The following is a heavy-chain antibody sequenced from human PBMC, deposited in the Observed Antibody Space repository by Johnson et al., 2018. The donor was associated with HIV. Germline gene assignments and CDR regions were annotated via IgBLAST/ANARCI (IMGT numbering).Heavy chain of an antibody. CDR2: MSTSGSTK. V-gene: IGHV3-11*04. Sequence: QEQLVESGGGLVKPGGSLRLSCAASGFTFSDFFMSWIRQAPGKGLEWVAYMSTSGSTKFYADSVKGRFTISRDNAKNSLYLQMNSLRAEDTAVYHCAKDRRVVGAYDAVDIWGQGTMVTVSS. J-gene: IGHJ3*02. CDR3: AKDRRVVGAYDAVDI. D-gene: IGHD1-26*01. CDR1: GFTFSDFF.